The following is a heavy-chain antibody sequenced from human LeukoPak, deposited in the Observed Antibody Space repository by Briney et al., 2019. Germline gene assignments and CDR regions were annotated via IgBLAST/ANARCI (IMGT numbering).Heavy chain of an antibody. J-gene: IGHJ4*02. D-gene: IGHD4-17*01. CDR2: IYYSGST. CDR1: GGSISSGGYY. V-gene: IGHV4-31*03. Sequence: PSETLSLTCTVSGGSISSGGYYWSWIRQHPGKGLEWIGYIYYSGSTYYNPSLKSRVTISVDTSKNQFSLKLSSVTAADTAVYYCARGHGDSFNFDYWGQGTLVTVSS. CDR3: ARGHGDSFNFDY.